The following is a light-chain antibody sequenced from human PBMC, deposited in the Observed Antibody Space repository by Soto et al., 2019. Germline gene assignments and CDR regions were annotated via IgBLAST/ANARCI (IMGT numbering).Light chain of an antibody. J-gene: IGLJ3*02. Sequence: QSALTQPASVSGSPGQSITISCTGSSSDVGSYNLVSWHQQYPGKAPKLMIYEGSKRPSGFSNRFSGSKSGNTASLTISGLQAEDEGDYYCCLYAGRSTLLFGGGTKLTVL. V-gene: IGLV2-23*01. CDR3: CLYAGRSTLL. CDR1: SSDVGSYNL. CDR2: EGS.